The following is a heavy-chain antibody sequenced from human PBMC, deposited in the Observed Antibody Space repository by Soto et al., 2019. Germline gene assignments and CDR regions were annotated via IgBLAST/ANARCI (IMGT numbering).Heavy chain of an antibody. CDR1: GFSFSRYG. Sequence: PGGSLRLSCAASGFSFSRYGIHWVRQAPGKGLEWVAVISYDESTTFYADSVKGRFTISRDNSKNTLYLQMNSLRAEDTAVYYCARDGPDKAMVGYYYYGMDVWGQGTTVTVSS. CDR2: ISYDESTT. V-gene: IGHV3-30*03. CDR3: ARDGPDKAMVGYYYYGMDV. D-gene: IGHD5-18*01. J-gene: IGHJ6*02.